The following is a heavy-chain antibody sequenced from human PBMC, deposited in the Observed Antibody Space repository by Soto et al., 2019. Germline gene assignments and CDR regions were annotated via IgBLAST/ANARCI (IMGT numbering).Heavy chain of an antibody. CDR1: GFTFSSYA. V-gene: IGHV3-9*01. J-gene: IGHJ6*03. D-gene: IGHD2-2*02. CDR3: AKGGGYCSSTSCYSAYYYMDV. CDR2: ISWNSGSI. Sequence: PGGSLRLSCAASGFTFSSYAMNWVRQAPGKGLEWVSGISWNSGSIGYADSVKGRFTISRDNAKNSLYLQMNSLRAEDTALYYCAKGGGYCSSTSCYSAYYYMDVWGKGTTVTVSS.